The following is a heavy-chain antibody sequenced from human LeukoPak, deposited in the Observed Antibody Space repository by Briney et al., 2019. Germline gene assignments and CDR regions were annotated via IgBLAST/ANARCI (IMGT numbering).Heavy chain of an antibody. D-gene: IGHD1-26*01. V-gene: IGHV3-11*05. Sequence: PAGYLRLSCAASAFTVSDYYMSWIRQAQGKGLEWVAYTSGSSTNIKYADTAKGRLTISRDNSKNSLYLQMNSLRAEDTAVYYCARDVGSWVIPPYFDYWGEGTLVTASS. CDR3: ARDVGSWVIPPYFDY. J-gene: IGHJ4*02. CDR1: AFTVSDYY. CDR2: TSGSSTNI.